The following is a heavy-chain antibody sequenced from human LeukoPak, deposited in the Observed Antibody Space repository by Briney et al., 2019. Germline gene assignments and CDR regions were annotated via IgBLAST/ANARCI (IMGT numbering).Heavy chain of an antibody. V-gene: IGHV1-24*01. D-gene: IGHD1-26*01. CDR1: GYTLTELS. J-gene: IGHJ3*02. CDR2: FDPEDGET. CDR3: ATTQWEPPRDAFDI. Sequence: GASVKVSCKVSGYTLTELSMHWVRQAPGKGLEWMGGFDPEDGETIYAQKFQGRVTMTEDTSTDTAYMELSSLRSEGTAVYYCATTQWEPPRDAFDIWGQGTMVTVSS.